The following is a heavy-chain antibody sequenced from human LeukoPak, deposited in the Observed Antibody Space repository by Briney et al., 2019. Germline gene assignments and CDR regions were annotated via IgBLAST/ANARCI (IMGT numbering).Heavy chain of an antibody. CDR3: VRVGRSLHWNPDF. CDR2: ISYSGKS. D-gene: IGHD1-1*01. Sequence: PSETLSLTCTVSGGSMSDYYWGCIRRPPGKGLEWIGYISYSGKSNSNPSLKSRVTMSVDMSKNQFSLKLASVTAADTAVYYCVRVGRSLHWNPDFWGLGTLVTVSS. V-gene: IGHV4-59*01. CDR1: GGSMSDYY. J-gene: IGHJ4*02.